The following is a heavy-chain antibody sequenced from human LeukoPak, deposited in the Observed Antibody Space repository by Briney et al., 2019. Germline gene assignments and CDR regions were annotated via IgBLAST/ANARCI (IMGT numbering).Heavy chain of an antibody. J-gene: IGHJ4*02. CDR3: TRRVAAAGTSDFDY. Sequence: GESLKISCEGSGYRFTSYWIGWVRQMPGKGLEWMGSIYPGDSDTRYSPSFQGQVTISADKSISTAYLQWSSLKASDTAIYYCTRRVAAAGTSDFDYWGQGTLVTVSS. V-gene: IGHV5-51*01. CDR2: IYPGDSDT. D-gene: IGHD6-13*01. CDR1: GYRFTSYW.